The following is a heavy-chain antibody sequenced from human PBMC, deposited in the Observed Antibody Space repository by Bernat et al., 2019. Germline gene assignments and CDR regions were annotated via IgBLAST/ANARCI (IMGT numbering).Heavy chain of an antibody. CDR1: GFTYSSYS. Sequence: EVQLVESGGGLVKPGGSLRLSCAASGFTYSSYSMNWVRQAPGKGLEWVSSISSSSSSIYYADSMKGRFTLSRDNAKNSLYLHMNRLRAEDTAVYYCARHPWSSGSLPYFDYWGQGPLVTVSS. CDR2: ISSSSSSI. V-gene: IGHV3-21*01. CDR3: ARHPWSSGSLPYFDY. D-gene: IGHD3-22*01. J-gene: IGHJ4*02.